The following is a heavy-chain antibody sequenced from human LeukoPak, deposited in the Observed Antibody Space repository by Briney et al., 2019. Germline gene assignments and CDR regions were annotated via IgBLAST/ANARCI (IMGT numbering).Heavy chain of an antibody. J-gene: IGHJ6*03. CDR2: IYYSGST. D-gene: IGHD6-13*01. Sequence: SETLSLTCTVSGGSISSSSYYWGWIRQPPGKGLEWIGSIYYSGSTYYNPSLKSRVTISVDTYKNQFSLKLSSVTAADTAVYYCARGHSSRAGGPIYYYYYYMDIWGKGTTVTISS. CDR3: ARGHSSRAGGPIYYYYYYMDI. CDR1: GGSISSSSYY. V-gene: IGHV4-39*01.